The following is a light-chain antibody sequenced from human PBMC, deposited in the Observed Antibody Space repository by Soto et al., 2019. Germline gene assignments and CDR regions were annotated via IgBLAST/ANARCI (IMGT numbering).Light chain of an antibody. CDR1: QSVSSN. V-gene: IGKV3-15*01. CDR3: QQYTIWPRT. CDR2: GAS. Sequence: EIVMTLSLATVSVTPGERATLSCRASQSVSSNLAWYQQKAGQAPRLLIYGASTRATGIPARFSGSGSGTEFTLTISSLQSEDFAVYYCQQYTIWPRTFGQGTNVDIK. J-gene: IGKJ1*01.